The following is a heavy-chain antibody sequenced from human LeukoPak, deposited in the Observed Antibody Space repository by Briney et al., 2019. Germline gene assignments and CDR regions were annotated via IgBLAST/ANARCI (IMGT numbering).Heavy chain of an antibody. J-gene: IGHJ3*02. V-gene: IGHV1-69*04. CDR2: IIPILGIA. D-gene: IGHD2-2*01. Sequence: SVKVSCKASGGTFSSYAISWVRQAPGQGLEWMGRIIPILGIANYAQKFRGRVTITADKSTSTAYMELSSLRSEDTAVYYCARDAVGYCSSTSCHPAFDIWGQGTMVTVSS. CDR1: GGTFSSYA. CDR3: ARDAVGYCSSTSCHPAFDI.